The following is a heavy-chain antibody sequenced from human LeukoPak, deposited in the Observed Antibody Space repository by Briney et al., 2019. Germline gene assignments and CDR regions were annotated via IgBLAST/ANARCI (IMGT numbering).Heavy chain of an antibody. V-gene: IGHV3-30*01. Sequence: PGRSLRLSCASSGFTFTIYAMHSVHQAAGKGLDWLAVISYVGTNKYYADSGKGRFTSSRDNSSNTPFLQMNRRRGEDTAVYCCARGYRDLDSWGQGTLVTVSS. D-gene: IGHD4-17*01. CDR1: GFTFTIYA. CDR3: ARGYRDLDS. J-gene: IGHJ4*02. CDR2: ISYVGTNK.